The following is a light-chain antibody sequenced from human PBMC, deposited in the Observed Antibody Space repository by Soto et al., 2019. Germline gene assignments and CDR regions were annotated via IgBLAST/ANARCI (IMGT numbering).Light chain of an antibody. J-gene: IGKJ3*01. Sequence: EIVLTQSPATLSFSPGERATLSCRASQSVSSYLAWYQQKPGQAPRLLIYDASNMATGIPARFSGGGSGTDFTLTISSLEPDDFAVYYCQQRSNWRFTFGPGTRVDIK. CDR3: QQRSNWRFT. CDR2: DAS. V-gene: IGKV3-11*01. CDR1: QSVSSY.